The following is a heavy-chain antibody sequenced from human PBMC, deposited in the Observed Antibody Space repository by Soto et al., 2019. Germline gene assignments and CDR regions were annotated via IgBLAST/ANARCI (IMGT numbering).Heavy chain of an antibody. V-gene: IGHV4-30-4*01. CDR3: ARWVEVSLDYFDS. J-gene: IGHJ4*02. CDR1: DGPITNGYYY. Sequence: ASETLSLTCTVSDGPITNGYYYWSWVRQTPGKGLEWIGHVYHNGRTQYNPSLKGRLGIFVDTSINQFSLNLNLMTAADTAVYYCARWVEVSLDYFDSWGPGIPVTVS. D-gene: IGHD2-15*01. CDR2: VYHNGRT.